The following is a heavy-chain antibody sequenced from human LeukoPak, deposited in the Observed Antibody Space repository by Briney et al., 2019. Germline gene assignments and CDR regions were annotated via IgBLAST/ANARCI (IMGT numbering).Heavy chain of an antibody. CDR3: AREFRTTTWSFDAFDP. Sequence: ASVKVSCKASGYTFTDYYMHWVRQAPGQGLDWVGWINPTRCATNYAQKFQGRVTMTRDTSNNTSYMELSRLRSDDTAVYYCAREFRTTTWSFDAFDPWGQGTMVTVSS. V-gene: IGHV1-2*02. D-gene: IGHD1/OR15-1a*01. CDR1: GYTFTDYY. CDR2: INPTRCAT. J-gene: IGHJ3*01.